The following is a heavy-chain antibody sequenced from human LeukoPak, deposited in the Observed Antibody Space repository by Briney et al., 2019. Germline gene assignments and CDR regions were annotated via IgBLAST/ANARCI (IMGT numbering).Heavy chain of an antibody. V-gene: IGHV3-23*01. CDR1: GFTFRNYA. J-gene: IGHJ6*03. Sequence: GGSLRLSCAASGFTFRNYAVSWVRQAPGKGLEWVSAISGSGINTYYADSVKGRFTISRDNSKNTLYLQMNSLRAEDTAVYYCAKDQVGGSYYYYYYMDVWGKGTTVTISS. CDR2: ISGSGINT. D-gene: IGHD1-26*01. CDR3: AKDQVGGSYYYYYYMDV.